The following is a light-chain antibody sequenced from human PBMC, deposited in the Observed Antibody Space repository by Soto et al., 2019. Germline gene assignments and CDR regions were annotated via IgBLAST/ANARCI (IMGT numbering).Light chain of an antibody. J-gene: IGKJ4*01. Sequence: DIQMTQSPSSLSASVGDRVTITCQASQDISNYLNWYKQKPGKAPKLLIYDASNLETGVPSRFSGSGSGTYSTFTISSLQPEDIATYYCHQYDSLPLTFGGGTKVEIK. CDR1: QDISNY. CDR2: DAS. V-gene: IGKV1-33*01. CDR3: HQYDSLPLT.